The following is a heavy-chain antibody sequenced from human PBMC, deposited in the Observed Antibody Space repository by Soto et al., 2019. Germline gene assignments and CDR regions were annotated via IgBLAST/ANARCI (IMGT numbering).Heavy chain of an antibody. J-gene: IGHJ5*02. CDR1: GYTFTSYG. D-gene: IGHD2-2*02. CDR3: ARDIPTYMAAPRALDPNWFDP. Sequence: ASVKVSCKASGYTFTSYGISWVRQAPGQGLEWMGWISAYNGNTNYAQKLQGRVTMTTDTSTSTAYMELRSLSSDDTAVYYCARDIPTYMAAPRALDPNWFDPWGQGTLVTVSS. V-gene: IGHV1-18*01. CDR2: ISAYNGNT.